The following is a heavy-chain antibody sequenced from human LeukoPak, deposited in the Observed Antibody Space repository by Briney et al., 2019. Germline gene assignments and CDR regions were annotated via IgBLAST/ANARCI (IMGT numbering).Heavy chain of an antibody. J-gene: IGHJ4*02. CDR3: ARGSVLYYFDY. CDR1: GGSISSGGYS. CDR2: IYHSGST. Sequence: SETLSLTCAVSGGSISSGGYSWSWIRQPPGKGLEWIGYIYHSGSTYYNPSLKSRVTISVDRSKNQFSLKLSSVTAADTAVYYCARGSVLYYFDYWGQGTLVTASS. V-gene: IGHV4-30-2*01. D-gene: IGHD3-3*01.